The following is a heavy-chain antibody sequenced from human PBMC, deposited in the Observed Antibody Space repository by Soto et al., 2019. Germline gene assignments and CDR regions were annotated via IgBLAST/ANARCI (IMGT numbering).Heavy chain of an antibody. V-gene: IGHV1-69*12. CDR3: AGPGDYYYYYGMDV. J-gene: IGHJ6*02. CDR1: GGTFSSYA. Sequence: QVQLVQSGAEVKKPGSSVKVSCKASGGTFSSYAISWVRQAPGQGLEWMGGIISIFGTANYAQKFQGRVTITADESTRAAYMELSSLRSADTAVYYWAGPGDYYYYYGMDVWGQGTTVTVSS. CDR2: IISIFGTA.